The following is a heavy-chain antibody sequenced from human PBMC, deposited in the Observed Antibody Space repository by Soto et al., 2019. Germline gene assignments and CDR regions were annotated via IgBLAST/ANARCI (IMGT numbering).Heavy chain of an antibody. CDR2: ISYGGTDN. J-gene: IGHJ4*02. Sequence: QVQLVESGGGVVQPGRSLRLSCAASGFTFSNHGMHWVRQAPGKGLEWVAVISYGGTDNYHADSVKGRFTISRDNSKNTLFLQMNSLRVEDTAIYYCAKDGDVAAAGYYFDYWGQGILVTVSS. D-gene: IGHD6-13*01. CDR3: AKDGDVAAAGYYFDY. CDR1: GFTFSNHG. V-gene: IGHV3-30*18.